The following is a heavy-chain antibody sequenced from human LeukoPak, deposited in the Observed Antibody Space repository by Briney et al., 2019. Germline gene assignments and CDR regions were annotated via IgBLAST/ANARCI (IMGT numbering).Heavy chain of an antibody. CDR1: GGTFISYA. CDR3: ARQGNYDSSGYYYY. Sequence: GSSVKVSCKASGGTFISYAISWVRQAPGQELEWMGGIIPIFGTANYAQKFQGRVTITADESTSTAYMELSSLRSEDTAVYYCARQGNYDSSGYYYYWGQGTLVTVSS. J-gene: IGHJ4*02. V-gene: IGHV1-69*01. CDR2: IIPIFGTA. D-gene: IGHD3-22*01.